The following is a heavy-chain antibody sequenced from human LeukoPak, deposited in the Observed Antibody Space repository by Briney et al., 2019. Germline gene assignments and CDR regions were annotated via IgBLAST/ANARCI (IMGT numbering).Heavy chain of an antibody. V-gene: IGHV3-23*01. CDR1: GFTFSSYA. CDR3: ARAATLGSGSYYNPLAYYFDY. D-gene: IGHD3-10*01. CDR2: SSGSGGST. Sequence: GGSLRLSCAASGFTFSSYAMSWVRQAPGKGLEWVSASSGSGGSTYYADSVKGRFTISRDNSKNTLYLQMNSLRAEDTAVYYCARAATLGSGSYYNPLAYYFDYWGQGTLVTVSS. J-gene: IGHJ4*02.